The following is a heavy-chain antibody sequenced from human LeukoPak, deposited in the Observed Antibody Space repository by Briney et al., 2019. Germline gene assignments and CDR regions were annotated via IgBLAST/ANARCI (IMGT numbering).Heavy chain of an antibody. D-gene: IGHD6-19*01. V-gene: IGHV4-59*08. CDR2: IYYSGNT. CDR3: VRLSVAGRGAFDY. CDR1: GDSISNNY. Sequence: SETLSLTCTVSGDSISNNYWSWIRQPPGKGLEWIGYIYYSGNTNYNPSLKSRVTISVDTSKNQFSLKLSPVTAADTAVYYCVRLSVAGRGAFDYWGQGTLVTVSS. J-gene: IGHJ4*02.